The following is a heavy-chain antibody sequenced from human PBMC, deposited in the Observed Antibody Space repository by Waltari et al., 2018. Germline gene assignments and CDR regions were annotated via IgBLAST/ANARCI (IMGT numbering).Heavy chain of an antibody. CDR1: GGSISSYY. Sequence: QVQLQESGPGLVKPSETLSITCTVSGGSISSYYWSWIRQPPGKGLEWIGYIYYSGSTNYNPSLKSRVTISVDTSKNQFSLKLSSVTAADTAVYYCARGVGDGYNYERTTPFDYWGQGTLVTVSS. J-gene: IGHJ4*02. D-gene: IGHD5-12*01. CDR3: ARGVGDGYNYERTTPFDY. V-gene: IGHV4-59*01. CDR2: IYYSGST.